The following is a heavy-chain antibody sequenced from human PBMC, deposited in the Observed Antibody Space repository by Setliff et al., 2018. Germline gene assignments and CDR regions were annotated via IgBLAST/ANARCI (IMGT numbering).Heavy chain of an antibody. CDR2: XXPXXSXX. CDR1: GYSFTSYW. Sequence: PGESLKISCKGSGYSFTSYWIGWVRQMPGKGLEWMGXXXPXXSXXRYSXSFXXXVTISADKSISTAYLQWSSLKASDTAMYYCARYDSSGYHYYYGMDVWGQGTTVTVS. CDR3: ARYDSSGYHYYYGMDV. V-gene: IGHV5-51*01. D-gene: IGHD3-22*01. J-gene: IGHJ6*02.